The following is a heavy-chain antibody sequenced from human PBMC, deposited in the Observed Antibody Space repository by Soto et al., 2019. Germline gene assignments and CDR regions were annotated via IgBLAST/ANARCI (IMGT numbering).Heavy chain of an antibody. CDR1: GFTFSSYW. V-gene: IGHV3-7*01. D-gene: IGHD3-10*01. CDR3: ARERGSHSFDY. Sequence: EVQLVESGGGLVQPGGSLRLSCVASGFTFSSYWMTWVRQAPGKGLEWVANIKQEGSEKSYVDSVKGRFTISRDNAKNSLYLQMNSLRAEDTAVYYCARERGSHSFDYWGQGTLVTVSS. J-gene: IGHJ4*02. CDR2: IKQEGSEK.